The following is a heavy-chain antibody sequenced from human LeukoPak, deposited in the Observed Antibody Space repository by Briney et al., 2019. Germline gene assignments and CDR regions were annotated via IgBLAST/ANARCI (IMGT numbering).Heavy chain of an antibody. V-gene: IGHV1-3*01. D-gene: IGHD3-10*01. J-gene: IGHJ4*02. Sequence: ASVKVSCKASGYTFTSYAMHWVRQAPGQRLEWMGWINAGNGNTKYSQKFQGRVTITRDTSASTAYMELSSLRSEDTAVYYCARDPLLWFGEAFDYWGQGTLVTVSS. CDR1: GYTFTSYA. CDR3: ARDPLLWFGEAFDY. CDR2: INAGNGNT.